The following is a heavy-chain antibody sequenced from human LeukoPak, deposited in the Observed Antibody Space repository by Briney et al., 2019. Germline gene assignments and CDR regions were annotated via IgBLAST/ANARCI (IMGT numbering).Heavy chain of an antibody. CDR3: ARQPRGDEGGYFDN. D-gene: IGHD2-15*01. J-gene: IGHJ4*02. Sequence: SETLSLTCTDSGGSISPYHWTWIRQPPGKGLEWIGYISDSGSTNYNPSLKSRVTISLDTSKNQLSLRLSSVTAADTAVYYCARQPRGDEGGYFDNWGQGTLVTVSS. CDR1: GGSISPYH. CDR2: ISDSGST. V-gene: IGHV4-59*08.